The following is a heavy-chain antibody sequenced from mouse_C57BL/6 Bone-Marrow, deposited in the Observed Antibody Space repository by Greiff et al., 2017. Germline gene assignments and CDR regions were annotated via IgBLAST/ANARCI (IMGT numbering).Heavy chain of an antibody. Sequence: VQLQQPGAELVKPGASVKLSCKASGYTFTSYWMHWVKQRPGRGLEWIGRIDPNSGGTKYNEKFKGKATFTADTSSNTAYMQLSSLTTEDSAIYYCARRELGPYYFDYWGQGTTLTVSS. V-gene: IGHV1-62-3*01. D-gene: IGHD4-1*01. CDR3: ARRELGPYYFDY. CDR2: IDPNSGGT. CDR1: GYTFTSYW. J-gene: IGHJ2*01.